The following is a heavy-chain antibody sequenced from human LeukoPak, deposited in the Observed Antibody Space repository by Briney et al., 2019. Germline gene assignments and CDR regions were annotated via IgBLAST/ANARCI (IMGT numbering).Heavy chain of an antibody. CDR3: MRDYMGWFDP. V-gene: IGHV3-30-3*01. Sequence: GGSLRLSCAASGFIFSQYSMNWVRQAPGKGLEWVSIISLDGSTEFYADSVKGRFTISRDTASNTMHLEMNNLRTEDTAVYYCMRDYMGWFDPWGQGTLVTVSS. CDR2: ISLDGSTE. D-gene: IGHD3-10*01. J-gene: IGHJ5*02. CDR1: GFIFSQYS.